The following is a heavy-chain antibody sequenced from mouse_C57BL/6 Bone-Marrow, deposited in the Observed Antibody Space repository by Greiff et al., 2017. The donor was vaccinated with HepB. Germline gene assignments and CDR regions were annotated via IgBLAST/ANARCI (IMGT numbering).Heavy chain of an antibody. V-gene: IGHV10-1*01. CDR1: GFSFNTYA. CDR3: VGQGRLITTVVAHWYFDV. J-gene: IGHJ1*03. D-gene: IGHD1-1*01. Sequence: GGGLVQPKGSLKLSCAASGFSFNTYAMNWVRQAPGKGLEWVARIRSKSNNYATYYADSVKDRFTISRDDSESMLYLQMNNLKTEDTAMYYCVGQGRLITTVVAHWYFDVWGTGTTVTVSS. CDR2: IRSKSNNYAT.